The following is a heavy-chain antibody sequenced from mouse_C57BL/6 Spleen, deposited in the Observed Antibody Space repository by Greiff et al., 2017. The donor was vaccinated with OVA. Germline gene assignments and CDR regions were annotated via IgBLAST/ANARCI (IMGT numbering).Heavy chain of an antibody. CDR3: ARADYYSNCWFAY. V-gene: IGHV3-6*01. CDR2: ISYDGSN. Sequence: EVQLVESGPGLVKPSQSLSLTCSVTGYSITSGYYWNWIRQFPGNKLEWMGYISYDGSNNYNPSLKNRISITRDTSKNQFFLKLNSVTTEDTATYYCARADYYSNCWFAYWGQGTLVTVSA. J-gene: IGHJ3*01. D-gene: IGHD2-5*01. CDR1: GYSITSGYY.